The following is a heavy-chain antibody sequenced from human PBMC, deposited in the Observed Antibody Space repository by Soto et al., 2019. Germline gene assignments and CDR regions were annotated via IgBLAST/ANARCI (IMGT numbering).Heavy chain of an antibody. J-gene: IGHJ5*02. CDR2: IYYSGST. CDR3: ARRWSGSRQGFDP. CDR1: GGSISSGAYY. V-gene: IGHV4-31*03. Sequence: QVQLQESGPGLVKPSQTLSLTCTVSGGSISSGAYYWSWIRQHPGKGLEWIVYIYYSGSTSYNPSLQTRVTISVDTSKNQFSLKLRSVTAAATAVYYCARRWSGSRQGFDPWGQGTLVTVSS. D-gene: IGHD3-3*01.